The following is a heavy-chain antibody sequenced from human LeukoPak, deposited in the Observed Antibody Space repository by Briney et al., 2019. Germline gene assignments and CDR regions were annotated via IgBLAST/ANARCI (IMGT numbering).Heavy chain of an antibody. CDR2: INPNSGGT. Sequence: ASVKVSCKASGYTFTRYLMHWVRQAPGQGLEWMGWINPNSGGTNYAQKFQGRVTMTRDTSISTAYMELSSLRSDDTAVYYCASRLLRITMVRGVPDNDAFDIWGQGTMVTVSS. CDR1: GYTFTRYL. V-gene: IGHV1-2*02. J-gene: IGHJ3*02. D-gene: IGHD3-10*01. CDR3: ASRLLRITMVRGVPDNDAFDI.